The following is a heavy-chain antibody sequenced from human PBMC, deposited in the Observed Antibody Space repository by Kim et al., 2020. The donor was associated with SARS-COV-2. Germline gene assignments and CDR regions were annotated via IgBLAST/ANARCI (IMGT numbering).Heavy chain of an antibody. J-gene: IGHJ6*02. CDR2: INPNSGGT. V-gene: IGHV1-2*06. CDR3: ARVRAATHYYYYGMDV. CDR1: GYTFTGYY. Sequence: ASVKVSCKASGYTFTGYYMHWVRQAPGQGLEWMGRINPNSGGTNYAQKFQGRVTMTRDTSISTAYMELSRLRSDDTAVYYCARVRAATHYYYYGMDVWGQGTTVTVSS. D-gene: IGHD2-15*01.